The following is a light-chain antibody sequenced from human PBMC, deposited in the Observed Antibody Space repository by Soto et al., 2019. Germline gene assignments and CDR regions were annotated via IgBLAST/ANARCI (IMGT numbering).Light chain of an antibody. CDR3: HSRA. CDR2: DAS. Sequence: DIQMTQSPPSVSASVGDRVTITCRASQVIYSWIAWYQQKPGRAPKLLIYDASTLESGVPSRFSGSGSETEFTLTISRLQPDDFATYFCHSRAFGQGTRLEIK. J-gene: IGKJ5*01. V-gene: IGKV1-5*01. CDR1: QVIYSW.